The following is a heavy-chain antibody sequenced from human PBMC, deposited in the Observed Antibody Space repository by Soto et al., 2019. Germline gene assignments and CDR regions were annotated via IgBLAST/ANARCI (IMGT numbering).Heavy chain of an antibody. Sequence: QLVESGGGVVRPGGSLRLSCATSGFTFDDYGMSWVRQVPGKGLEWVSGVNWNAAGIGYADSVKGRFTISRDNAKNSXXLQMNSLRAEDTALYYCARRPSRYCSSTTCYASDYWGQGTLVTVSS. CDR1: GFTFDDYG. D-gene: IGHD2-2*01. CDR2: VNWNAAGI. CDR3: ARRPSRYCSSTTCYASDY. V-gene: IGHV3-20*04. J-gene: IGHJ4*02.